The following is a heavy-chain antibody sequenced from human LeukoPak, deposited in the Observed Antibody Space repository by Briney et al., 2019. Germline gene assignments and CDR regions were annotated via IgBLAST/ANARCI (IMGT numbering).Heavy chain of an antibody. CDR1: GFTFSSYS. D-gene: IGHD1-26*01. CDR2: ISSSSSYI. V-gene: IGHV3-21*01. Sequence: GGSLRLSCAASGFTFSSYSMNWVRQAPGKGLEWVSSISSSSSYIYYADSVKGRFTISRDNAKNSLYLQMNSLRAGDTAVYYCARDRSSGTLDDAFDIWDQGTMVTVSS. CDR3: ARDRSSGTLDDAFDI. J-gene: IGHJ3*02.